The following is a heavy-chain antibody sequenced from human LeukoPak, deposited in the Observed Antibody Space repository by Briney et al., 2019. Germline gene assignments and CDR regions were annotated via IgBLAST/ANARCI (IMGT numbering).Heavy chain of an antibody. CDR1: GFTFSSYG. V-gene: IGHV3-30*18. J-gene: IGHJ6*02. CDR2: ISYDGSNK. Sequence: PGGSLRLSCAASGFTFSSYGMHWVRQAPGKGLEWVAVISYDGSNKYYADSVEGRFTISRDNSKNTLYLQMNSLRAEDTAVYYCAKGLGYYYYGMDVWGQGTTVTVSS. CDR3: AKGLGYYYYGMDV.